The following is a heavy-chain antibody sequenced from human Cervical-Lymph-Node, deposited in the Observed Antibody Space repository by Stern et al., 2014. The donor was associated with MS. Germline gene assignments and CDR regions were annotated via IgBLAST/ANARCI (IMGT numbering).Heavy chain of an antibody. D-gene: IGHD2-2*01. Sequence: VQLEESGGGVVQPGRSLRLSCAASGFTFSSYAMHWVRQAPGKGLEWVAVISYDGSNKYYADSVKGRFTISRDNSKNTLYLQMNSLRAEDTAVYYCARDRDCSSTSCYLPFHYWGQGTLVTVSS. CDR3: ARDRDCSSTSCYLPFHY. CDR2: ISYDGSNK. CDR1: GFTFSSYA. V-gene: IGHV3-30-3*01. J-gene: IGHJ4*02.